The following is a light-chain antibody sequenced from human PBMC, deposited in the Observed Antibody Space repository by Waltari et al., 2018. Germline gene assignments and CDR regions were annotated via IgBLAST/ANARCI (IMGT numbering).Light chain of an antibody. Sequence: DIQMTQSPSSVSASGGDRVIMTCRASQDIGNWLAWYQLKPGKAPKFLIYAASVLQTGVPARFSGSGSGTDFTLTINNLQPEDFATYFCQQGSSFPPTFGQGTKVEVK. J-gene: IGKJ1*01. CDR3: QQGSSFPPT. CDR1: QDIGNW. V-gene: IGKV1-12*01. CDR2: AAS.